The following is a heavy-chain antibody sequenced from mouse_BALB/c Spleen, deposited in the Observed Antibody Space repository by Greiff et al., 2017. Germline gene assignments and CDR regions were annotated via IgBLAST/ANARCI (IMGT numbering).Heavy chain of an antibody. V-gene: IGHV2-9*02. CDR1: GFSLTSYG. CDR2: IWAGGST. D-gene: IGHD2-14*01. J-gene: IGHJ2*01. CDR3: AREEVRTFDY. Sequence: VQLVESGPGLVAPSQSLSITCTVSGFSLTSYGVHWVRQPPGKGLEWLGVIWAGGSTNYNSALMSRLSISKDNSKSQVFFKMNSLQANDTAIYYCAREEVRTFDYWGQGTTLTVSS.